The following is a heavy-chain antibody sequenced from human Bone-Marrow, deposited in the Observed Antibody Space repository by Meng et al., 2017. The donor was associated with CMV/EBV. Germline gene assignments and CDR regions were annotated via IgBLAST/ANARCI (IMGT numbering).Heavy chain of an antibody. CDR2: IRYDGSNK. D-gene: IGHD1-26*01. Sequence: GESLKISCAASGFTFTRHDMHWVRQAPGKGLEWVAFIRYDGSNKYYADSVKGRFTISRDNSKNTLYVQMNSLRAEDTAVYYCAKDLTGDNAFDVWGQGTMATFSS. CDR3: AKDLTGDNAFDV. CDR1: GFTFTRHD. J-gene: IGHJ3*01. V-gene: IGHV3-30*02.